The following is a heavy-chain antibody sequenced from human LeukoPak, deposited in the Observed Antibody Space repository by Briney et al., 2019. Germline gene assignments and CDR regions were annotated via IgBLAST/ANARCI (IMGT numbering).Heavy chain of an antibody. CDR3: ARGHHCSSTSCYAHYYYYMDV. Sequence: SETLSLTCAVYGGSFSGYYWSWIRQPPGKGLEWIGEINHSGSTNYNPSLKSRVTISVDTSKNQFSLKLSSVTAADKAVYYCARGHHCSSTSCYAHYYYYMDVWGKGTTVTVSS. D-gene: IGHD2-2*01. CDR1: GGSFSGYY. J-gene: IGHJ6*03. CDR2: INHSGST. V-gene: IGHV4-34*01.